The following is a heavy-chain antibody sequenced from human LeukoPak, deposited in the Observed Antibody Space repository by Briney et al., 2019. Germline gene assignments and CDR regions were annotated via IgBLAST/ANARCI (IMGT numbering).Heavy chain of an antibody. D-gene: IGHD5-24*01. J-gene: IGHJ4*02. CDR2: IYYSGST. CDR3: ARDRYGYTLDY. Sequence: SETLSLTCTVSGGSISSDYWSWIRQTPGKRLEWIGYIYYSGSTNYNPSLKSRVTISVDTSKNQFSLKLSSVTDADTAVYYCARDRYGYTLDYWGQGTLVTVSS. V-gene: IGHV4-59*01. CDR1: GGSISSDY.